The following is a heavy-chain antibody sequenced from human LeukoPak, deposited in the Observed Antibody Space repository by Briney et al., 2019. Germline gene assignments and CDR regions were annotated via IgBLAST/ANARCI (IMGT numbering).Heavy chain of an antibody. Sequence: GGSLRLSCAASGFTFSSYAMSWVRRAPGKGLEWVSAISGSGGSTYYADSVKGRFTISRDNSKNTLYLQMNSLRAEDTAVYYCAKDTIKWGSYRYFDYWGQGTLVTVSS. D-gene: IGHD3-16*02. V-gene: IGHV3-23*01. CDR3: AKDTIKWGSYRYFDY. CDR1: GFTFSSYA. CDR2: ISGSGGST. J-gene: IGHJ4*02.